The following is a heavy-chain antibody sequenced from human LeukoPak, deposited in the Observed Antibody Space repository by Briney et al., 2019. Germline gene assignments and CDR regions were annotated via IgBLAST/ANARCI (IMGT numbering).Heavy chain of an antibody. CDR3: PSYPANAPTSTHV. Sequence: ASVRVSCKASGYIFSNSAICWVRQAPGQGLEWMGWISAYSGNTNYAQKFQGRVTMTTDTSTSTAYMDLTSLRSDDTAVCYGPSYPANAPTSTHVWRHGTLVTVSS. J-gene: IGHJ2*01. CDR1: GYIFSNSA. V-gene: IGHV1-18*01. CDR2: ISAYSGNT.